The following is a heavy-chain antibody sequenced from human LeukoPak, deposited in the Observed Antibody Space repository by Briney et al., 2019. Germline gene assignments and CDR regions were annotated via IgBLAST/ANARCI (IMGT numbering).Heavy chain of an antibody. CDR3: AKEPSYSSSSYFDY. Sequence: GGSLRLPCAASGFTFSDYWMHWVRQAPGKGLEWVSAISGSGGSTYYADSVKGRFTISRDNSKNTLYLQMNSLRAEDTAVYYCAKEPSYSSSSYFDYWGQGTLVTVSS. J-gene: IGHJ4*02. CDR1: GFTFSDYW. D-gene: IGHD6-6*01. V-gene: IGHV3-23*01. CDR2: ISGSGGST.